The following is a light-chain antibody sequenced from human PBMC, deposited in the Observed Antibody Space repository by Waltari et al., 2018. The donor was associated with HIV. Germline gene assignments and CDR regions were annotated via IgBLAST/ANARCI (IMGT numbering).Light chain of an antibody. J-gene: IGKJ2*01. V-gene: IGKV3-20*01. CDR2: GAS. Sequence: VLTRSPGTLSLSPGEPATLCCRASQRVTSTYLAGYHQKPGQAPRRLLDGASSRATGIPDRFRGSGSGTDFTLAIRRLEPEDFAVYYCQQDGSSPYTFGQETKLEIK. CDR3: QQDGSSPYT. CDR1: QRVTSTY.